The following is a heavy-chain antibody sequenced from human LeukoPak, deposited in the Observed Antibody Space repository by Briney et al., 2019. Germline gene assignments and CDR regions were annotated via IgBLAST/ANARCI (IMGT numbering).Heavy chain of an antibody. CDR1: GGSIGTYY. D-gene: IGHD3-10*01. Sequence: PSETLSLTCTVSGGSIGTYYWSWIRQPPRKGLEWIGYIDYSGSTKYNPSLKSQVTIQLGPTKNQFSLKVSSVTAADTTVYYGARVNGGDWGQGTLGTVSS. V-gene: IGHV4-59*08. J-gene: IGHJ4*02. CDR3: ARVNGGD. CDR2: IDYSGST.